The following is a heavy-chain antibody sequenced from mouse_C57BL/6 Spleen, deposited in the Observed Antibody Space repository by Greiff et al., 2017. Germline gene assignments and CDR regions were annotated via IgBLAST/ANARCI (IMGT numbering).Heavy chain of an antibody. J-gene: IGHJ3*01. Sequence: VQLQQSGAELVRPGASVKLSCTASGFNIKDYYMHWVKQRPEQGLEWIGRIDPEDGDTEYAPKFQGKATMTADTSSNTAYLQLSSLTSEDTAVYYCTTNCGSSWFAYWGQGTLVTVSA. V-gene: IGHV14-1*01. CDR3: TTNCGSSWFAY. CDR2: IDPEDGDT. D-gene: IGHD1-1*01. CDR1: GFNIKDYY.